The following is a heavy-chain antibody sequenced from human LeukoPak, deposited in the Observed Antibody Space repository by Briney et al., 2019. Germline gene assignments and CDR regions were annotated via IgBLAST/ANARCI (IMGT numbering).Heavy chain of an antibody. CDR2: ISGSGGST. V-gene: IGHV3-23*01. D-gene: IGHD5-18*01. Sequence: GSLRLSCAASGFTFSSYAISWVRQAPGKGLEWVSAISGSGGSTYYADSVKGRFTISRDNSKNTLYLQMNSLRAEDTAVYYCAKADRIQLWLNYWGQGTLVTVSS. CDR3: AKADRIQLWLNY. J-gene: IGHJ4*02. CDR1: GFTFSSYA.